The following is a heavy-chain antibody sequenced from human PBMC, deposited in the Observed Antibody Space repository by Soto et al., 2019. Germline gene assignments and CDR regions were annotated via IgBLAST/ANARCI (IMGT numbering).Heavy chain of an antibody. J-gene: IGHJ2*01. CDR2: IYHSGST. D-gene: IGHD4-17*01. V-gene: IGHV4-4*02. Sequence: QVQLQESGPGLVKPSGTLSLTCAVSGGSISSSNWWSWVRQPPGKGLEWIGEIYHSGSTNYNPSLQSLVTISVDKSKNQFSLELSSVTAADTAVYYCARGGYGDSSQRVRISYFDLWGRGTLVTVSS. CDR3: ARGGYGDSSQRVRISYFDL. CDR1: GGSISSSNW.